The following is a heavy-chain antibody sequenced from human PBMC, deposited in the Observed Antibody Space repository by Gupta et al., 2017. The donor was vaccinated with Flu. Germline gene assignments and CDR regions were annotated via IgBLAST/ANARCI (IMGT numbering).Heavy chain of an antibody. J-gene: IGHJ5*01. CDR3: ARGPICGVIPFDC. V-gene: IGHV3-23*01. CDR1: GFKFRDYA. CDR2: ISGSSKTR. D-gene: IGHD3-3*01. Sequence: VQLFESGGGLARPGGSLRVACAASGFKFRDYAMNWVRQAPGKGLEWLSSISGSSKTRYFARSVKGRFPISRDNSKDTVYLQMDSLRADDTALYWCARGPICGVIPFDCWGQGTLVTVSS.